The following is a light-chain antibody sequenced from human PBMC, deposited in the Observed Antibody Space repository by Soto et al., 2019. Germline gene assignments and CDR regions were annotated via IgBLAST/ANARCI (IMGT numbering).Light chain of an antibody. Sequence: EIVLTQSPGTLSLSPGERATLSCRASQSVSSSYLAWYQQKPGQAPRLLIYGASSRATGIPDRFSGSGSGTDFTLSIRRLEPEDFAVYYCQQYGSSPPGYPFGQGNKLEIK. J-gene: IGKJ2*01. CDR3: QQYGSSPPGYP. CDR1: QSVSSSY. CDR2: GAS. V-gene: IGKV3-20*01.